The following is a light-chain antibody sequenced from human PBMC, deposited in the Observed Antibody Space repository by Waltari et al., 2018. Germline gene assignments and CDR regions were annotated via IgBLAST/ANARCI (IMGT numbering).Light chain of an antibody. V-gene: IGLV3-1*01. J-gene: IGLJ2*01. Sequence: SYELSQPPSESVSPGQTAVISCSGEEWGNKFVWWYQQKPGQSPRLVLYQDDKRPSGIPGRFSGSNAGSRATLIIVGTQPMDEADYYCQAWDRTTVVFGGGTKLTVL. CDR1: EWGNKF. CDR3: QAWDRTTVV. CDR2: QDD.